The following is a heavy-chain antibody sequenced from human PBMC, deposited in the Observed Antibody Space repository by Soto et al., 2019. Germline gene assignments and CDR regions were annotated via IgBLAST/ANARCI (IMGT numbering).Heavy chain of an antibody. CDR2: IYSSGNT. CDR3: ARDGDGYNY. V-gene: IGHV4-61*01. Sequence: QVQLQESGPGLVKPSETLSLTCTVSGGSVSSGSYYWSWIRQPPGKGLEWIGYIYSSGNTSYNPSLKSRVTISVDTSKNQFSLKLSSVTAADTAVYYCARDGDGYNYWGQGTLVTVSS. CDR1: GGSVSSGSYY. D-gene: IGHD5-12*01. J-gene: IGHJ4*02.